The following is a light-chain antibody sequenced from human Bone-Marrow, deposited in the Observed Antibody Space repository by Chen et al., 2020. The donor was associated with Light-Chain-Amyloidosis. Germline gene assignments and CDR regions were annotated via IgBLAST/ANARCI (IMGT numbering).Light chain of an antibody. CDR3: QSADSSGTYEVI. V-gene: IGLV3-25*03. Sequence: SYELTQPPSVSVSPGQTARITCPGDDLPTKHAHWYQQKPGQAPVLVIHRDPERPSGIADRFSGASSGTTATLTISGVQAEDEADYHCQSADSSGTYEVIFGGGTKLTVL. CDR1: DLPTKH. J-gene: IGLJ2*01. CDR2: RDP.